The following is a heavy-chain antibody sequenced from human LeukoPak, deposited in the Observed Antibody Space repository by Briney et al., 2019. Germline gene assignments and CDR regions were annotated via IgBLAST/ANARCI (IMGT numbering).Heavy chain of an antibody. CDR2: INNSGGGT. Sequence: GGSLRLSCAASGFTFSSSAMSWVRQAPGKGLEWVSGINNSGGGTYYADSVKGRFTISRDNSKNMLYLQMNSLRAEDTAAYYCAKAGSIRFDYWGQGALVTVSS. V-gene: IGHV3-23*01. CDR3: AKAGSIRFDY. J-gene: IGHJ4*02. CDR1: GFTFSSSA. D-gene: IGHD1-26*01.